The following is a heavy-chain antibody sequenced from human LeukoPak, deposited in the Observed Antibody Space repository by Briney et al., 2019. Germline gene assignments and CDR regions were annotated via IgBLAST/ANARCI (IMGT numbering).Heavy chain of an antibody. CDR1: GFTFSGSA. CDR3: TRYYYDSSGYYHLFDY. CDR2: IRSKANSYAT. J-gene: IGHJ4*02. Sequence: GGSLRLSCAASGFTFSGSAMHWVRQASGKGLEWVGRIRSKANSYATAYAASVKGRFTISRDDSKNTAYLQMNSLKTEDTAVYYCTRYYYDSSGYYHLFDYWGQGTLVTVSS. D-gene: IGHD3-22*01. V-gene: IGHV3-73*01.